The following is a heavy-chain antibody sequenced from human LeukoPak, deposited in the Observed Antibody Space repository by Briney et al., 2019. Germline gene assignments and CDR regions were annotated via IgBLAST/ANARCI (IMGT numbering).Heavy chain of an antibody. CDR2: IKEDGGEK. D-gene: IGHD1-7*01. V-gene: IGHV3-7*03. CDR3: ARNWYLTSYGMDV. Sequence: PGGSLTLSCAASGFTFRNYWMTWVRQAPGKGLEWVANIKEDGGEKYYVDSVKGRFTISRDNAKNLLYLQLNSLRVEDTAVYYCARNWYLTSYGMDVWGQGTTVTVSS. J-gene: IGHJ6*02. CDR1: GFTFRNYW.